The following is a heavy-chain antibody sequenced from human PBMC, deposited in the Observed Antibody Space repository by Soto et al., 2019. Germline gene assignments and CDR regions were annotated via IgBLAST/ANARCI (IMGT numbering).Heavy chain of an antibody. CDR2: IYSGGST. CDR1: GFTLSNNY. J-gene: IGHJ6*02. D-gene: IGHD3-10*01. Sequence: TRGSLRLSSGASGFTLSNNYMNLVRQAPGGGLEWVSVIYSGGSTFYADSVKGRFTISRDNSKNTLYLQMSGLRAEDTAVYYCARDGITMIRGIIRYYNGMDVWGQGTTVTVSS. V-gene: IGHV3-53*01. CDR3: ARDGITMIRGIIRYYNGMDV.